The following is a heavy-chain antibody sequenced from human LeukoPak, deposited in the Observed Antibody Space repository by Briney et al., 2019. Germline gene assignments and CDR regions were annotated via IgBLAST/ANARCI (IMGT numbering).Heavy chain of an antibody. D-gene: IGHD3-3*01. J-gene: IGHJ5*02. Sequence: ASVKVSCKASGYTFTSYDINWVRQATGQGLEWMGWMNPNSGNTGYAQKFQGRVTMTRNTSISTAYMELSSLRSEDTAVYYCARTDRYQDKYYDFWSGYSTTNWFDPWGQGTLVTVSS. CDR1: GYTFTSYD. CDR3: ARTDRYQDKYYDFWSGYSTTNWFDP. CDR2: MNPNSGNT. V-gene: IGHV1-8*01.